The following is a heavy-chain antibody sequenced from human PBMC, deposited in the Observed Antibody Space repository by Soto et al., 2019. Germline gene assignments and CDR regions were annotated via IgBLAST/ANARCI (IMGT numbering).Heavy chain of an antibody. CDR3: ARANYFDY. Sequence: PSETLSLTCTVSGGSVTSISSRNYYWGWIRQPPGKGLEWIGNIYYTGSTYYNPSLKSRVTISVDTSKNQFSLRLRSVNAADTAVYYCARANYFDYWGQGTLVTVSS. CDR2: IYYTGST. V-gene: IGHV4-39*07. CDR1: GGSVTSISSRNYY. J-gene: IGHJ4*02.